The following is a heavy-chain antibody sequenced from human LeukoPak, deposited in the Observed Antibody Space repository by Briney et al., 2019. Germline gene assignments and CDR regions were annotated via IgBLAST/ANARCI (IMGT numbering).Heavy chain of an antibody. CDR2: IYYSGST. D-gene: IGHD3-22*01. Sequence: SETLSLTCTVSGGSISSGGYYWSWIRQQPGKGLEWIGYIYYSGSTYYNPSLKSRVTISVDTSKNQFSLKLSSVTAADTAVYYCARGGGERKHYYDSSGYFPFYYYGMDVWGQGTTVTVSS. CDR3: ARGGGERKHYYDSSGYFPFYYYGMDV. J-gene: IGHJ6*02. CDR1: GGSISSGGYY. V-gene: IGHV4-31*03.